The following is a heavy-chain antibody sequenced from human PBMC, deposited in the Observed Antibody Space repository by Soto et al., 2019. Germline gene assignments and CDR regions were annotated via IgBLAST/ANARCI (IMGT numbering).Heavy chain of an antibody. CDR1: GFSLTTSGVG. CDR3: AHRDRVGTGTDGFDS. Sequence: QITLHESGPTLVKPTQTLPLTCTFSGFSLTTSGVGVVWVRQPPGKALEWVEGIYSKDHKRYRPSLETRVRILKAASQTQVVLTMTTMDPADTGTYFCAHRDRVGTGTDGFDSWGQGILVTVTS. D-gene: IGHD1-7*01. CDR2: IYSKDHK. J-gene: IGHJ4*02. V-gene: IGHV2-5*01.